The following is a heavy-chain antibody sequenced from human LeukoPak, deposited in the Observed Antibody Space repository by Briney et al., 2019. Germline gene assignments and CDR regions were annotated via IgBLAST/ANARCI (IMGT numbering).Heavy chain of an antibody. J-gene: IGHJ6*03. CDR2: ITSSSSYI. CDR3: ARDPYSGNYGNYYYYYMDV. CDR1: GFTFSTYN. V-gene: IGHV3-21*06. Sequence: GGSLRLSCAASGFTFSTYNMNWVRHAPGKGLEWISSITSSSSYIYYADSVNGRFTISRDNAKNSLYLQMSSLSPDDTAVYFCARDPYSGNYGNYYYYYMDVWGKGTTVTISS. D-gene: IGHD1-26*01.